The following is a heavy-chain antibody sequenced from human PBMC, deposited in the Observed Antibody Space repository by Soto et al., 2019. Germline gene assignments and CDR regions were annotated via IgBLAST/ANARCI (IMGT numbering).Heavy chain of an antibody. V-gene: IGHV1-2*04. D-gene: IGHD2-2*01. CDR1: GYTFTGYY. Sequence: ASVRVSCKASGYTFTGYYMHWVRQAPGQGLEWMGWINPNSGGTNYAQKFQGWVTMTRDTSISTAYMELSRLRSEDTAVYYCARVQHHYYYYGMDVWGQGTTVTVSS. CDR2: INPNSGGT. J-gene: IGHJ6*02. CDR3: ARVQHHYYYYGMDV.